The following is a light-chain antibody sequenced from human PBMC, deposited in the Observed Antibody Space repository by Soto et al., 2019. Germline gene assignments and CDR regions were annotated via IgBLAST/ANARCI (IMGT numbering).Light chain of an antibody. V-gene: IGKV1-9*01. CDR2: AAS. CDR1: QGISRY. CDR3: QQLNSYPLA. Sequence: DIQLTQSPSFLSASAGDRVTITCRANQGISRYLAWYQQKPGKAPKLLIFAASTLHSGVPSRFSGSGSGTEFTLTISSLQPEDFVTYYCQQLNSYPLAFGPGTKVDIK. J-gene: IGKJ3*01.